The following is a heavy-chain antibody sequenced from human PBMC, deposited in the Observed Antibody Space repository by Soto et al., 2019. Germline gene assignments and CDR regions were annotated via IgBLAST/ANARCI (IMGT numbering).Heavy chain of an antibody. Sequence: PSETLSLTCAVYGGSFSGYYWIWIRQPPGKGLEWIGEINHSGSTNYNPSLKSRVTISVDTSKNQFSLKLSSVTAADTAVYYCARGRNYRSPDPYYYYMDVWGKGTTVTVSS. V-gene: IGHV4-34*01. D-gene: IGHD1-7*01. J-gene: IGHJ6*03. CDR3: ARGRNYRSPDPYYYYMDV. CDR2: INHSGST. CDR1: GGSFSGYY.